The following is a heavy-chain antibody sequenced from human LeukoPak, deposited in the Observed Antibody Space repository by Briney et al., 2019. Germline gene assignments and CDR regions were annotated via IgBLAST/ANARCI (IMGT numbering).Heavy chain of an antibody. CDR3: ARDRGSGDSFDL. D-gene: IGHD6-19*01. CDR2: IWFDGSNQ. V-gene: IGHV3-33*01. J-gene: IGHJ3*01. Sequence: GGSLRLSCAASGFTISTHGMHWVRQAPGKGLEWVAVIWFDGSNQYYVDSVRGRFSISRDNSKNTLYLQMNTLRAEDTGVYYCARDRGSGDSFDLWGQGAMVTVSS. CDR1: GFTISTHG.